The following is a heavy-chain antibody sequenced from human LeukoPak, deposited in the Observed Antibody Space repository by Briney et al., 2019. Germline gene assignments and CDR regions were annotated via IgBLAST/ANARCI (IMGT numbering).Heavy chain of an antibody. V-gene: IGHV1-69*02. Sequence: SVKVSCKASGGTFSSYTISYVRQAPGQGLEWMGRIIPILGIANYAQKFQGRVTITADKSTSTAYMELSSLSSEDTAVYYCARATTVTVVGGDYWGQGTLVTVSS. CDR2: IIPILGIA. J-gene: IGHJ4*02. CDR1: GGTFSSYT. D-gene: IGHD4-11*01. CDR3: ARATTVTVVGGDY.